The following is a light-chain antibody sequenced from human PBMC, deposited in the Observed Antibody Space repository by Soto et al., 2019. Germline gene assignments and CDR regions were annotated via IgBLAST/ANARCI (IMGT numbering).Light chain of an antibody. CDR2: EVL. V-gene: IGLV2-8*01. CDR1: SIDVGGYNY. J-gene: IGLJ1*01. CDR3: SSYAGSSNFDV. Sequence: QSSLTQPPSASGSPGQSVTISCPGTSIDVGGYNYVSWYQHHPGKAPKLMIYEVLKRPSGVPDRFSGSKSGNTASLTVSGLQAEDEADYYCSSYAGSSNFDVFGTGTKVTV.